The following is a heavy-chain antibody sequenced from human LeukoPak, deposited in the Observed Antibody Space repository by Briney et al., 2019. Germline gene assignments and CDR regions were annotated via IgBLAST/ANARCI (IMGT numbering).Heavy chain of an antibody. Sequence: KPSETLSLTCTVSTGSINSYYWSWIRQPPGKGLEWIGYIYYSGSTNYNPSLKSRVTISVDTSKNQFSLKLSSVTAADTAVHYCARRAGDGYKSYFDYWGQGTLVTVSS. CDR3: ARRAGDGYKSYFDY. CDR2: IYYSGST. V-gene: IGHV4-59*08. J-gene: IGHJ4*02. D-gene: IGHD5-24*01. CDR1: TGSINSYY.